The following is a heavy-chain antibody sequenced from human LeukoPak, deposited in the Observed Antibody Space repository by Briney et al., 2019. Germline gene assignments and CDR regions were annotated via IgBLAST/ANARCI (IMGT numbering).Heavy chain of an antibody. D-gene: IGHD6-6*01. CDR3: ARSSSSSEYFQH. J-gene: IGHJ1*01. CDR2: IYYSGST. CDR1: GGSISSSSYY. Sequence: SETLSLTCTVSGGSISSSSYYWGWIRQPPGKGLEWIGSIYYSGSTDYNPSLKSRVTISVDTSKNQFSLKLSSVTAADTAVYHCARSSSSSEYFQHWGQGTLVTVSS. V-gene: IGHV4-39*07.